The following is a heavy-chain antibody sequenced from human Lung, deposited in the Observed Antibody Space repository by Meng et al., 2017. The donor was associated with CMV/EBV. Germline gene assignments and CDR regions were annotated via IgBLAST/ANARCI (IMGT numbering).Heavy chain of an antibody. J-gene: IGHJ6*02. CDR2: IYYSGST. D-gene: IGHD3-10*01. CDR3: ARGSGYYGSGSYYSRYYYGMDV. V-gene: IGHV4-59*01. CDR1: GGSSSSYY. Sequence: LXXAVSGGSSSSYYWSWIRQPPGKRLEWIGYIYYSGSTSYNPSLKSRVTISVDTSKNQFSLKLSSVTAADTAVYYCARGSGYYGSGSYYSRYYYGMDVWXQGTXVTVAS.